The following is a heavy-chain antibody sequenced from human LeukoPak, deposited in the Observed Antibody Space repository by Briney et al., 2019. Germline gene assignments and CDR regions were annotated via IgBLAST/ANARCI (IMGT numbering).Heavy chain of an antibody. Sequence: ASVKVSCKASGYTFTSYGISWVRQAPGQGLEWMGWISAYNGNTNYAQKLQGRVTMTTDTSTSTAYMELRSLRSDDTAVYYCARVTPAATPALYYYMDVWGKGTTVTVSS. D-gene: IGHD2-2*01. V-gene: IGHV1-18*01. CDR2: ISAYNGNT. CDR1: GYTFTSYG. CDR3: ARVTPAATPALYYYMDV. J-gene: IGHJ6*03.